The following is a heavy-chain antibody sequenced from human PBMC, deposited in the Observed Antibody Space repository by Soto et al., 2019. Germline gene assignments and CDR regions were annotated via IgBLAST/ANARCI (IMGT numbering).Heavy chain of an antibody. CDR3: ANTPPTYYYDSSGYPSYYYFDY. D-gene: IGHD3-22*01. Sequence: GGSLRLSCAASGFTFSSYAMIWVRQAPGKGLEWVSAISGSGGSTYYADSVKGRFTISRDNSKNTLYLQMNSLRAEDTAVYYCANTPPTYYYDSSGYPSYYYFDYWGQGTLVTVSS. J-gene: IGHJ4*02. CDR2: ISGSGGST. CDR1: GFTFSSYA. V-gene: IGHV3-23*01.